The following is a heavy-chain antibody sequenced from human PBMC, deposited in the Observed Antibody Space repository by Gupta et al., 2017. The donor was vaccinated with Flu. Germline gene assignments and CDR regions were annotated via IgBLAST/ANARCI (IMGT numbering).Heavy chain of an antibody. V-gene: IGHV3-23*01. CDR3: AKDSGAYYYDSSGPPTSVH. Sequence: EVQLLESGGGLVQPGGSLRLSCAASGFTFSSYAMSWVRQAPGTGLEWVSAISGSGGSTYYADSVKGRFTISRDNSKNTLYLQMNSLRAEDTAVYYCAKDSGAYYYDSSGPPTSVHWGQGTLVTVSS. CDR2: ISGSGGST. D-gene: IGHD3-22*01. J-gene: IGHJ4*02. CDR1: GFTFSSYA.